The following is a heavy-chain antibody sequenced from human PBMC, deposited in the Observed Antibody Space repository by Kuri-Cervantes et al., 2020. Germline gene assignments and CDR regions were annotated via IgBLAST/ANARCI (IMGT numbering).Heavy chain of an antibody. CDR2: INPNSGGT. CDR1: GYTFTSYG. J-gene: IGHJ4*02. CDR3: ARGCGYSGYTPGY. Sequence: ASVKVSCKASGYTFTSYGISWVRQAPGQGLEWMGWINPNSGGTNYAQKFQGRVTMTRDTSISTAYMELSRQRSDDTAVYYCARGCGYSGYTPGYWGQGTLVTVSS. D-gene: IGHD5-12*01. V-gene: IGHV1-2*02.